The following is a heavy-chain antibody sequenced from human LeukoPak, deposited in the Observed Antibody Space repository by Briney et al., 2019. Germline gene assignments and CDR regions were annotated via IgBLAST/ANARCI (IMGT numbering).Heavy chain of an antibody. CDR3: ARDEGDGYNWSPRAFEI. CDR2: IYHSGST. J-gene: IGHJ3*02. V-gene: IGHV4-30-2*01. D-gene: IGHD5-24*01. Sequence: SQTLSLTCTVSGGSISSGGYYWSWIRQPPGKGLEWIGYIYHSGSTYYNPSLKSRVTISVDKSKNQFSLELSSVTAADTAVYYCARDEGDGYNWSPRAFEIWGQGTMVTVSS. CDR1: GGSISSGGYY.